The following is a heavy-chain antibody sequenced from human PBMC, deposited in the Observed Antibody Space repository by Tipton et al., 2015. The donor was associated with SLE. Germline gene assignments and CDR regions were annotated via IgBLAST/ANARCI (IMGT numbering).Heavy chain of an antibody. J-gene: IGHJ5*02. V-gene: IGHV4-34*01. CDR2: INQSGST. CDR3: ARQSYPGLVVYAHNWFDP. D-gene: IGHD2-8*02. Sequence: LRLSCAVYGGSFSGYFWNWIRQPPGKGLEWIGEINQSGSTNYNPSLKSRATISVDTSKNQFSLKLSSVTAADTAVYYCARQSYPGLVVYAHNWFDPWGQGTLVTVSS. CDR1: GGSFSGYF.